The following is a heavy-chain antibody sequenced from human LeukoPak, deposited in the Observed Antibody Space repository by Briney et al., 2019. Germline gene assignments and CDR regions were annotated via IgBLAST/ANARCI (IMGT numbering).Heavy chain of an antibody. Sequence: GGSLRLSCAASGFTFSSYGMHWVRQAPGKGLEWVAFIRYDGSNKYYADSVKGRFTISRDNSKNTLYLQMNSLRAEDTAVYYCARDLGYYYDSSGYYPFDYWGQGTLVTVSS. CDR1: GFTFSSYG. CDR2: IRYDGSNK. CDR3: ARDLGYYYDSSGYYPFDY. J-gene: IGHJ4*02. D-gene: IGHD3-22*01. V-gene: IGHV3-30*02.